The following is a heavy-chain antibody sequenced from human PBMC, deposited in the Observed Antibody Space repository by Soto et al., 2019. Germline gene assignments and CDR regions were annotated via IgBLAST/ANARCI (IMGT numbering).Heavy chain of an antibody. CDR2: IIPISGTA. D-gene: IGHD2-2*01. CDR1: GGTFSSYA. CDR3: ARSQGSSTSLEIYYYYYYGMDV. V-gene: IGHV1-69*01. Sequence: QVQLVQSGAEVKKPGSSVKVSCKASGGTFSSYAISWVRQAPGQGLEWVGGIIPISGTANYAQKFQGTVTMTADESTSTAYMELSSLRSEDTAVYYCARSQGSSTSLEIYYYYYYGMDVWGQGTTVTVSS. J-gene: IGHJ6*02.